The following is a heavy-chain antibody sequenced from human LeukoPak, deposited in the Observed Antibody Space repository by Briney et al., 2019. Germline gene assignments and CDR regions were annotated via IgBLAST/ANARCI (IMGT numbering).Heavy chain of an antibody. J-gene: IGHJ4*02. D-gene: IGHD3-10*01. CDR1: GYIFTGYY. CDR2: LHPNSGGT. V-gene: IGHV1-2*02. CDR3: ARWQEGSGTYYIDY. Sequence: PGASVKVSCKASGYIFTGYYMKWVRQAPGQGLEWMGWLHPNSGGTNYAQKFQGRITLTRDTSISTAYMELSSLTSDDTAVYFCARWQEGSGTYYIDYWGQGTRVTVSS.